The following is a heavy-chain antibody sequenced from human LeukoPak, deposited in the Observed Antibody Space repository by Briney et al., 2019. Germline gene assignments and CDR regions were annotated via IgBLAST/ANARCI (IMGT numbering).Heavy chain of an antibody. CDR3: ARLRAAAGPYYFDY. V-gene: IGHV4-4*07. CDR1: GGSISSLY. D-gene: IGHD6-13*01. Sequence: PSETLSLTCAVSGGSISSLYWSWIRQPAGQGLEWIGRIYTSGTTNYNPSLKSRVTMSVDTSKNQFSLKLSSVTAADTAVYYCARLRAAAGPYYFDYWGQGTLATVSS. CDR2: IYTSGTT. J-gene: IGHJ4*02.